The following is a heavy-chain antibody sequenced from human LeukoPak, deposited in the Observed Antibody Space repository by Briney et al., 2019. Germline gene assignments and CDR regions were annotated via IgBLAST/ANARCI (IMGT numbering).Heavy chain of an antibody. Sequence: SQTLSLTCAISGDSVSTNNVAWNWIRQSPSRGLERLGRTYYRSKWYNDYAVSVKSRITVNPDTSKNQFSLQLNSVTPDDTAIYYCAREDLGAAYFDFWGQGTLVTVSS. D-gene: IGHD3-16*01. CDR3: AREDLGAAYFDF. CDR2: TYYRSKWYN. J-gene: IGHJ4*02. CDR1: GDSVSTNNVA. V-gene: IGHV6-1*01.